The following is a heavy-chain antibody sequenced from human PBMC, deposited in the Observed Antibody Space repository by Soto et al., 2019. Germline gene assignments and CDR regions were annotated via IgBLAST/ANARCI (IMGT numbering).Heavy chain of an antibody. D-gene: IGHD5-12*01. Sequence: QVQLVQSGAEVKKPGSSVKVSCKASGGIFSSYSISWVRQAPEQGLEWMGRIIQMAGLADYAQRFQGRVTITADKSTSTAYMELTSLTSEDTGIYYCARGDGGYRYAFESWGQGTMVTVSS. J-gene: IGHJ3*02. CDR3: ARGDGGYRYAFES. CDR1: GGIFSSYS. V-gene: IGHV1-69*04. CDR2: IIQMAGLA.